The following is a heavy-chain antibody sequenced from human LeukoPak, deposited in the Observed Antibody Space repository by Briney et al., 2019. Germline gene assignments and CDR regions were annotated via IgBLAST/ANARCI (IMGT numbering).Heavy chain of an antibody. V-gene: IGHV1-2*02. D-gene: IGHD6-13*01. CDR2: INPNTGGT. J-gene: IGHJ4*02. CDR3: ARVRIGAGAEGFDS. Sequence: ASVKVSCKASGYTFTGYYIHWVRQAPGQGLEWMGWINPNTGGTKYVQRFQGRVTMTRDTSINTAYMELSSLISDDTAMYYCARVRIGAGAEGFDSWGQGTLVTVSS. CDR1: GYTFTGYY.